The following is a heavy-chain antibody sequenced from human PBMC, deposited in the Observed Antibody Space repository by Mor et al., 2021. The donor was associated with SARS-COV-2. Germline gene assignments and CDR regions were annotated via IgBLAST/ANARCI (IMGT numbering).Heavy chain of an antibody. J-gene: IGHJ4*02. Sequence: STYYADSVKGRFTISRDNSKNTLYLQMNSLRAEDTAVYYCAKANMVRGVIMSYWGQGTLVTVS. D-gene: IGHD3-10*01. CDR2: ST. V-gene: IGHV3-23*01. CDR3: AKANMVRGVIMSY.